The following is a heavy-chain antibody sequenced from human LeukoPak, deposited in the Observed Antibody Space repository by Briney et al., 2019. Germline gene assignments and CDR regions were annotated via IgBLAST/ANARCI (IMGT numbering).Heavy chain of an antibody. J-gene: IGHJ4*02. CDR2: ISGSSGGT. CDR1: RFTFSSYA. Sequence: GGSLRLSCAASRFTFSSYAMSWVRQAPGKGLEWVSAISGSSGGTYYADSVKGRFTISRDNSKNTLYLQMNSLRAEDTAVYYCAKDETSYGQAIDYWGQGTLVTVSS. CDR3: AKDETSYGQAIDY. V-gene: IGHV3-23*01. D-gene: IGHD5-18*01.